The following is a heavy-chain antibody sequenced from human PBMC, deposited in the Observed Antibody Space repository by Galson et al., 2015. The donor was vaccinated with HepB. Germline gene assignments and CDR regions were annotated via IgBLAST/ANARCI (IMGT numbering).Heavy chain of an antibody. CDR2: ITHTRGFM. CDR3: ARSGSTGQVDY. J-gene: IGHJ4*02. D-gene: IGHD1-14*01. V-gene: IGHV3-21*01. CDR1: GFIFSTYS. Sequence: SLRLSCAASGFIFSTYSMNWVRQAPGKGLEWVSSITHTRGFMYYADSLKGRYTISRDNAKNSLYLQMNSLTAADTAAYYCARSGSTGQVDYWGQGTLVTVSS.